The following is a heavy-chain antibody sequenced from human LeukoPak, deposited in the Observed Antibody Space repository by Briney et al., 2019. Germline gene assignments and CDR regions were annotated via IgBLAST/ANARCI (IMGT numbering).Heavy chain of an antibody. CDR2: IYTSGST. J-gene: IGHJ4*02. V-gene: IGHV4-61*02. CDR3: ARGPTYCSSSSCLQGE. D-gene: IGHD2-15*01. CDR1: GGSISSGSYY. Sequence: SETLSLTCTVSGGSISSGSYYWRWIRQPAGKGLEWIGRIYTSGSTNYNPSLKSRVTISVDTSKNQFSLKLSSVTAADTAVYYCARGPTYCSSSSCLQGEWGQGTLVTVSS.